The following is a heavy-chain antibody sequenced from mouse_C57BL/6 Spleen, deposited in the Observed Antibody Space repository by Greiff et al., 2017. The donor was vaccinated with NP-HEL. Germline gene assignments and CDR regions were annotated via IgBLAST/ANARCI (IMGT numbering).Heavy chain of an antibody. CDR3: ARQDYYGSSWDFDY. D-gene: IGHD1-1*01. Sequence: VQLKQSGPELVKPGASVKMSCKASGYTFTDYNMHWVKQSHGKSLEWIGYINPNNGGTSYNQKFKGKATLTVNKSSSTAYMELRSLTSEDSAVYYCARQDYYGSSWDFDYWGQGTTLTVSS. V-gene: IGHV1-22*01. CDR1: GYTFTDYN. J-gene: IGHJ2*01. CDR2: INPNNGGT.